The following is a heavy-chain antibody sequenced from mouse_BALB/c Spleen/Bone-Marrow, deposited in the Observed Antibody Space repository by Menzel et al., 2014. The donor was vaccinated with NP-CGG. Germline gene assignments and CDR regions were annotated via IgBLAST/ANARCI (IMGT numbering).Heavy chain of an antibody. D-gene: IGHD2-1*01. Sequence: QVQLKQSGAELAKPGASVKMSCKASGYTFTSYWMHWVKQRPGQGLEWIGYINPSTGYTAYNQKFKDKATLTADKSSNTAYMQRSSLTSEDSAVYYCARGNYEAMDYWGQGTSVTVSS. CDR2: INPSTGYT. J-gene: IGHJ4*01. CDR1: GYTFTSYW. CDR3: ARGNYEAMDY. V-gene: IGHV1-7*01.